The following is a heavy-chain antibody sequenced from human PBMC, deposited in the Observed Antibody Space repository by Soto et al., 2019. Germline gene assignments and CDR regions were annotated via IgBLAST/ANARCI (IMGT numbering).Heavy chain of an antibody. CDR2: IYAGTIT. Sequence: EVHLVESGGGLIQPGGSLRLSCAVSGITVSSYYMSWVRQAAGKXLEWVSVIYAGTITYYADSVKGRFTIYRDNSKNTLNLEMNSLRVEDTAXXXXAXXXXXXXGTIFDYWGQGTLVTVSS. CDR3: AXXXXXXXGTIFDY. D-gene: IGHD6-13*01. J-gene: IGHJ4*02. V-gene: IGHV3-53*01. CDR1: GITVSSYY.